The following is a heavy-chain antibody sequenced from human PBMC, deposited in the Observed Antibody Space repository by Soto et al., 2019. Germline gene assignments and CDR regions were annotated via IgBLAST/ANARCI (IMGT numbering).Heavy chain of an antibody. CDR2: IKHSGGT. V-gene: IGHV4-34*01. CDR3: ARTYYYRSGTYFAWFDP. CDR1: GGSFSGYY. D-gene: IGHD3-10*01. J-gene: IGHJ5*02. Sequence: QVRLKQRGAGLLKPSETLSLTCDVYGGSFSGYYWSWIRQSPGKGLEWIGQIKHSGGTNYNPLLKSRVTISVDTPRNQFSLKLSSVTAEDTAVYFCARTYYYRSGTYFAWFDPWGQGTLVTVSS.